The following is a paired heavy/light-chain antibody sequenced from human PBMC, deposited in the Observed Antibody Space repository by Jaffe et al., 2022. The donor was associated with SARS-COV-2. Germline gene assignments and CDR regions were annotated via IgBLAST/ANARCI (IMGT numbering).Heavy chain of an antibody. D-gene: IGHD3-16*01. CDR1: GFTFSSHS. CDR2: ISSRSEHL. CDR3: ARGETRGSYTGFDP. Sequence: EVQLVESGGGLVKPGGSLRLSCAASGFTFSSHSMNWVRQAPGKGLEWVSSISSRSEHLLYADSVKGRFTISRDNAKNSLYLQMNSLRAEDTAVYYCARGETRGSYTGFDPWGQGTLVTVSS. V-gene: IGHV3-21*01. J-gene: IGHJ5*02.
Light chain of an antibody. CDR2: GAS. CDR3: QQYNNWPLT. J-gene: IGKJ4*01. CDR1: QSVSSSY. V-gene: IGKV3-15*01. Sequence: EIVMTQSPATLSVSPGETATLSCRASQSVSSSYLAWYQQKPGQAPRLLVYGASTRATGIPARFSGSGSGTEFTLTISSLQSEDFAVYYCQQYNNWPLTFGGGTKVEIK.